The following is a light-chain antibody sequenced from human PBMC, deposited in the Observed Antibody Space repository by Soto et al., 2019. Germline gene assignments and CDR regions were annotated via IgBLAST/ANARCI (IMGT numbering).Light chain of an antibody. Sequence: QSVLTQPASVSGSPGQSITISCTGTSSDVGGYHYVSWYQQHPGKAPKRMIYDVSNRPSGVSNRFSGSKSGNTASLTISGLQGEDEADYYCSSYTSSSTLVVFGGGTKVTVL. CDR2: DVS. J-gene: IGLJ2*01. CDR1: SSDVGGYHY. V-gene: IGLV2-14*01. CDR3: SSYTSSSTLVV.